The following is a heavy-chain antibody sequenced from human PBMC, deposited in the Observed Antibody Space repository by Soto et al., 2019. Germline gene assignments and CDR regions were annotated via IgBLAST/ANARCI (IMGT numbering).Heavy chain of an antibody. CDR2: IYHFGTT. CDR1: HASLSPYY. D-gene: IGHD1-20*01. J-gene: IGHJ6*02. Sequence: QVQLQESGPGLVKPSEILSLTCSVSHASLSPYYWSWIRQPPGKGLQWIGYIYHFGTTNYNPSLKSRVTITVDTSKTQLSLKLTSVTAADTAVYYCARGGRYRYGLDVWGQGTTVTVSS. CDR3: ARGGRYRYGLDV. V-gene: IGHV4-59*01.